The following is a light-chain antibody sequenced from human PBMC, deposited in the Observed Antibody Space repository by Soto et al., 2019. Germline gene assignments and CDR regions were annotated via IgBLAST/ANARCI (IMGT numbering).Light chain of an antibody. J-gene: IGKJ4*01. Sequence: TQSPSTLSASVGDRVTITFRAGHSVSRTYLAWYQQKPGQAPSLLIYDASNRATGIPARFSGSGSGTDFTLTISSLEPEDFAVYYCQQRSNWPPLTFGGGTKVDIK. CDR3: QQRSNWPPLT. CDR1: HSVSRTY. V-gene: IGKV3-11*01. CDR2: DAS.